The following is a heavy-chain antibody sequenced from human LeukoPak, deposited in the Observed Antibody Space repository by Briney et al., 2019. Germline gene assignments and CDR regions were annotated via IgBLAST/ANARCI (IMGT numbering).Heavy chain of an antibody. CDR1: GFTFSSYA. CDR3: ARPYNWNDYYGMDV. D-gene: IGHD1-1*01. V-gene: IGHV3-30-3*01. CDR2: ISYDGSNK. J-gene: IGHJ6*02. Sequence: QPGRSLRLSCAASGFTFSSYAMHWVRQAPGKGLEWVAVISYDGSNKYYADSVEGRFTISRDNSKNTLYLQMNSLRAEDTAVYYCARPYNWNDYYGMDVWGQGTRSPSP.